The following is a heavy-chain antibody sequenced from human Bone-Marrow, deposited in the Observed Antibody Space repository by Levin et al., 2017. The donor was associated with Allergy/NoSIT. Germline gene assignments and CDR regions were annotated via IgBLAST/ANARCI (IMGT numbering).Heavy chain of an antibody. V-gene: IGHV3-7*01. CDR3: ARIRVVTASPYYFDY. D-gene: IGHD2-21*02. CDR1: GFTFNSYW. Sequence: GESLKISCAVSGFTFNSYWMSWVRQAPGKGLEWVAHIRQDGSDKFYVDSVKGRFTISRDNAKNSLYLQMSSLRAEDTAVYYCARIRVVTASPYYFDYWGQGTVVTVSS. CDR2: IRQDGSDK. J-gene: IGHJ4*02.